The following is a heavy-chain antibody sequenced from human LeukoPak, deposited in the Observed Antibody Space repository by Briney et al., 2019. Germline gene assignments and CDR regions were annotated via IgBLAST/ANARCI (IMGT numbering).Heavy chain of an antibody. V-gene: IGHV4-59*12. CDR1: GFTFNTYW. CDR3: ARVRYSDSSVLTRKRSYYFDY. Sequence: GSLRLSCAASGFTFNTYWMNWVGQAPGKGREGIGYVFHTGSTNYNPSLKSRVTISVDTSKNQFSLKLSSVTAADTAVYYCARVRYSDSSVLTRKRSYYFDYWGQGTLVTVSS. CDR2: VFHTGST. D-gene: IGHD3-22*01. J-gene: IGHJ4*02.